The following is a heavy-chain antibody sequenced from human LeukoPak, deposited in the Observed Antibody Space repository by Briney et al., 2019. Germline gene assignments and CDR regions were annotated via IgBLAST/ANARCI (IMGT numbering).Heavy chain of an antibody. D-gene: IGHD5-12*01. V-gene: IGHV1-46*01. CDR3: ARGVGRGYDSGGYYFDY. CDR1: GYTFTSYG. J-gene: IGHJ4*02. CDR2: INPSGGST. Sequence: ASVKVSCKASGYTFTSYGISWVRQAPGQGLEWMGIINPSGGSTSYAQKFQGRVTMTRDTSTSTIYMAVSSLRSEDTAVYYCARGVGRGYDSGGYYFDYWGQGTLVTVSS.